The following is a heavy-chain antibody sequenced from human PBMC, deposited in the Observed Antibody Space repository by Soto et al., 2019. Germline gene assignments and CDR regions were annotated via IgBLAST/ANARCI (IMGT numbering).Heavy chain of an antibody. CDR3: AGAYGSGSGDGGAV. Sequence: GASVKVSCKASGGTFSSYAISWVRQAPGQGLEWMGGIIPIFGTANYAQRFQGRVTITADKSTSTAYMELSSLRSEDTAVYYCAGAYGSGSGDGGAVWVQGTTVTVSS. V-gene: IGHV1-69*06. J-gene: IGHJ6*02. CDR1: GGTFSSYA. CDR2: IIPIFGTA. D-gene: IGHD3-10*01.